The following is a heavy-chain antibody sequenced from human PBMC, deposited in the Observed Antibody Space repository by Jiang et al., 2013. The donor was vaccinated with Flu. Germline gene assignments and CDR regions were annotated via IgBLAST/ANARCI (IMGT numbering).Heavy chain of an antibody. J-gene: IGHJ4*02. CDR3: ARGPFESGDYYNNGFDY. CDR1: GGSFIGYY. D-gene: IGHD3-10*01. CDR2: INDVGSA. Sequence: LLKPSETLSLTCAVSGGSFIGYYWSWIRQPPGKGLEWIGEINDVGSANYNPSLESRFTLSVDASQKQFYLKLNSVTAXDTAVYFCARGPFESGDYYNNGFDYWGQGIEVTVSS. V-gene: IGHV4-34*01.